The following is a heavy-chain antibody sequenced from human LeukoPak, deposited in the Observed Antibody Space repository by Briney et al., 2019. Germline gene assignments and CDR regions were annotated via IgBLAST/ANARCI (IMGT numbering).Heavy chain of an antibody. Sequence: GASVKVSCKASGYTFTGYYMHWVRQAPGQGLEWMGRINPHSGGTNYAQKFQGRVTMTRDTAISTAYIELGGLRPDDSAVYYCARMYSGSSGFHDYWGQGTLVTVSS. J-gene: IGHJ4*02. CDR1: GYTFTGYY. CDR3: ARMYSGSSGFHDY. D-gene: IGHD6-6*01. V-gene: IGHV1-2*06. CDR2: INPHSGGT.